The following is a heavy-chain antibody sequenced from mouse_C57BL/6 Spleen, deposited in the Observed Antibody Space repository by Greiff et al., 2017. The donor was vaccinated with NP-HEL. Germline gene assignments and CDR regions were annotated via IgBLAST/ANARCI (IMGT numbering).Heavy chain of an antibody. D-gene: IGHD3-2*02. V-gene: IGHV5-6*01. Sequence: EVQLVESGGDLVKPGGSLKLSCAASGFTFSSYGMSWVRQTPDKRLEWVATISSGGSYTYYPDSVKGRFTISRDNAKNTLYLQMSSLKSEDTARYYCATGQLRLRYFDVWGTGTTVTVSS. CDR2: ISSGGSYT. CDR1: GFTFSSYG. J-gene: IGHJ1*03. CDR3: ATGQLRLRYFDV.